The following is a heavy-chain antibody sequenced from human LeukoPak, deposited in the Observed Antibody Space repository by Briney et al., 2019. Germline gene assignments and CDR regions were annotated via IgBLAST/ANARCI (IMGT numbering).Heavy chain of an antibody. D-gene: IGHD4-17*01. J-gene: IGHJ4*02. CDR1: GYSFTNYD. CDR2: MNPNSGIT. Sequence: ASVKVSCKASGYSFTNYDINWVRQATGQGLEWMGWMNPNSGITAYAQKFQGRVTITRNTSISTAYMELSSLRSEDMAVYYCARAATVTAESAFGYWGQGTLVTVSS. V-gene: IGHV1-8*03. CDR3: ARAATVTAESAFGY.